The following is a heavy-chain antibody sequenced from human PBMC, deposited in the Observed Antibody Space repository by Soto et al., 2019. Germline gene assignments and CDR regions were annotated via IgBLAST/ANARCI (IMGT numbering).Heavy chain of an antibody. CDR3: ARERDRLLWFGELVAGYYYGMDV. CDR2: ISSSSSYI. Sequence: EVQLVESGGGLVKPGGSLRLSCAASGFTFSSYSMNWVRQAPGKGLEWVSSISSSSSYIYYTDSVKGRFTISRDNAKYSLYLKMNSLRAEDTAVYYCARERDRLLWFGELVAGYYYGMDVWGQGTTLTVSS. CDR1: GFTFSSYS. D-gene: IGHD3-10*01. V-gene: IGHV3-21*01. J-gene: IGHJ6*02.